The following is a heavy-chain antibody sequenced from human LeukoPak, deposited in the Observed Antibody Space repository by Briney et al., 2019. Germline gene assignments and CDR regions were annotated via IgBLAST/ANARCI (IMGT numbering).Heavy chain of an antibody. V-gene: IGHV4-34*01. CDR1: GGSFSGYY. CDR3: ARSSLLRYSHPFDY. J-gene: IGHJ4*02. Sequence: SETLSLTCAVYGGSFSGYYWSWIRHPPGKGLEWIGEINHSGSTNYNPSLKSRVTISVDTSKNQFSLKLSSVTAADTAVYYCARSSLLRYSHPFDYWGQGTLVTVFS. CDR2: INHSGST. D-gene: IGHD3-9*01.